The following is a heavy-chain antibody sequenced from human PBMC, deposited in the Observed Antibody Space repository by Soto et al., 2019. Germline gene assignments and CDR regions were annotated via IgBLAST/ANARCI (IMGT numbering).Heavy chain of an antibody. J-gene: IGHJ1*01. V-gene: IGHV3-48*03. CDR1: GFMFSGYE. CDR3: ARVGNMALPY. D-gene: IGHD7-27*01. Sequence: PGGSLRLSCVASGFMFSGYEMNWVRQAPGKGLEWVAYISKSGTTKYYADSVKSRFTISRDTAKNTIYLQMNSLRVDDTAVYYCARVGNMALPYWGQGTLVTVSS. CDR2: ISKSGTTK.